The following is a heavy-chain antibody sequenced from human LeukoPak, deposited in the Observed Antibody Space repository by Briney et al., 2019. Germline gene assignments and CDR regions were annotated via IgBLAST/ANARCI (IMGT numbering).Heavy chain of an antibody. CDR1: GYTFTTYG. D-gene: IGHD3-10*01. Sequence: ASAKVSCHASGYTFTTYGISWVRRAPGHGLEWMGWISAYNGNTNYAQKLQRSVTMTTDTSTSTAYMELRSLRSDDTAVYYCAREGGTRSWILWFGGGPYYMDVWGKGTTVTVSS. CDR2: ISAYNGNT. CDR3: AREGGTRSWILWFGGGPYYMDV. J-gene: IGHJ6*03. V-gene: IGHV1-18*04.